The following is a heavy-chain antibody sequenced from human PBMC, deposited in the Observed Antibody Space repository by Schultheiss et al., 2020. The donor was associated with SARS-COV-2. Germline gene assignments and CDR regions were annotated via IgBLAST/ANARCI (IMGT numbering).Heavy chain of an antibody. Sequence: GESLKISCKGSGYSFTSYWIGWVRQMPGKGLEWMGIIYPGDSDTRYSPSFQGQVTISADKSISTAYLQWSSLKASDTAMYYCARNFYYDFWSGYWGGYNWFDPWGQGTLVTVSS. CDR3: ARNFYYDFWSGYWGGYNWFDP. V-gene: IGHV5-51*01. CDR1: GYSFTSYW. CDR2: IYPGDSDT. D-gene: IGHD3-3*01. J-gene: IGHJ5*02.